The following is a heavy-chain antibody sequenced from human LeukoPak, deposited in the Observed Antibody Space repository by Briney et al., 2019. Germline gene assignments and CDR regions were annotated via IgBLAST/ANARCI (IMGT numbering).Heavy chain of an antibody. Sequence: ASVKVSCKVSGYTLTELSMHWVRQAPGKGLEWMGGFDPEDGETIYAQKFQGRVTMTEDTSTDTAYMELSSLRSADTAVYYCATGSGSYRWLGAFDIWGQGTMVTVSS. CDR1: GYTLTELS. CDR2: FDPEDGET. J-gene: IGHJ3*02. CDR3: ATGSGSYRWLGAFDI. V-gene: IGHV1-24*01. D-gene: IGHD1-26*01.